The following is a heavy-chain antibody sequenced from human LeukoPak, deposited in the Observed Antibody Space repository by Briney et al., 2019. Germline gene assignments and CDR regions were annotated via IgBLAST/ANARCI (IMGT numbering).Heavy chain of an antibody. D-gene: IGHD3-3*01. Sequence: SETLSLTCTVSGGSISSYYWGWIRQPPGKGLEWIGYIYYSGSTNYNPSLKSRVTISVDTSKNQFSLKLGSVTAADTTVYYCARFYTHYDFWSGYYLTWFDPWGQGTLVTVSS. J-gene: IGHJ5*02. CDR2: IYYSGST. CDR1: GGSISSYY. CDR3: ARFYTHYDFWSGYYLTWFDP. V-gene: IGHV4-59*01.